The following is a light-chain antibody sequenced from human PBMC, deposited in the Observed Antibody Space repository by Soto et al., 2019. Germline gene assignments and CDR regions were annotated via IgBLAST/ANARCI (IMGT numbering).Light chain of an antibody. CDR1: QTIINW. CDR3: QQYDSLPT. J-gene: IGKJ5*01. Sequence: DIQMTQSPSTLSASVGDRVTITCRASQTIINWLAWYQQKPGKAPKLLIYKASSLESEVPSRFSGSGSGTDFSFTISSLQPEDLATYYCQQYDSLPTFGQGTRLEI. CDR2: KAS. V-gene: IGKV1-5*03.